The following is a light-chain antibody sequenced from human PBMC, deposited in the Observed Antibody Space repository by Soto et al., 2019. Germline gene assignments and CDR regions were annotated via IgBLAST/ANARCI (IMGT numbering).Light chain of an antibody. CDR3: QQYNNWPPVDT. CDR2: GAS. CDR1: QSISTT. V-gene: IGKV3-15*01. Sequence: EIVMTQSPATLSVSPGERATLSCRASQSISTTLAWYQQKPGQAPRLLIYGASTRATGIPARFSGSGSGTEFTLTISSLQSEDFAVYYCQQYNNWPPVDTFGQGTKVDIK. J-gene: IGKJ2*01.